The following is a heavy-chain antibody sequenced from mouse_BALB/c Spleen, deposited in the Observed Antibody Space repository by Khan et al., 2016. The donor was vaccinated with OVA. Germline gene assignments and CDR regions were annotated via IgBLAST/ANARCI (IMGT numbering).Heavy chain of an antibody. CDR2: ISYSGRT. Sequence: EVQLQESGPGLVKPSQSLSLTCTVTGYSITSDYAWNWIRQFPGNKLEWMGYISYSGRTSYNPSLKSRISISRDKSTNQFFLQLNTVITEDTASYYGARSVTITTVVATDFDYWGQGTSLTVSS. J-gene: IGHJ2*02. D-gene: IGHD1-1*01. CDR3: ARSVTITTVVATDFDY. V-gene: IGHV3-2*02. CDR1: GYSITSDYA.